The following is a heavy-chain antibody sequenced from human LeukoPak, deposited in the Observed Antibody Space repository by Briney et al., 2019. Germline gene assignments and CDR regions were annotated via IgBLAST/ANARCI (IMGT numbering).Heavy chain of an antibody. V-gene: IGHV3-30-3*01. D-gene: IGHD2-21*01. CDR2: ISYDGSNK. Sequence: PGGTLTLSCAASGVTFSSYAMLWVRQAPGKRLEWVAVISYDGSNKYYADSVKGRFTISRDNSKNTLYLQMNSLRAEDTAVYYCASYLYSGPDYWGQGTLVTVSS. J-gene: IGHJ4*02. CDR1: GVTFSSYA. CDR3: ASYLYSGPDY.